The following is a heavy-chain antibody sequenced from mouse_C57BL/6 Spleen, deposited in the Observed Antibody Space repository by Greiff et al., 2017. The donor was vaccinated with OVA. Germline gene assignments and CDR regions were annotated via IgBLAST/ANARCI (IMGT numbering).Heavy chain of an antibody. J-gene: IGHJ4*01. CDR3: ARSEVYYYGSRYAMDY. CDR2: IYWDDDK. Sequence: VKLKGAGPGIFTSGQTLSLTCSFSGFSLSTSGMGVSWIRQPSGKGLEWLAHIYWDDDKRNNPSLKSQLTNSKYTSRTQVFVEITSVDTADTATCYCARSEVYYYGSRYAMDYWGQGTSVTVSS. V-gene: IGHV8-12*01. D-gene: IGHD1-1*01. CDR1: GFSLSTSGMG.